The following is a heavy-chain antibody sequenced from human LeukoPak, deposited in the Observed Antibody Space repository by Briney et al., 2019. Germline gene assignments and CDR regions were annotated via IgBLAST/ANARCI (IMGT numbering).Heavy chain of an antibody. J-gene: IGHJ4*02. D-gene: IGHD1-26*01. CDR2: IISISSTI. CDR3: ARSRGNSGSYPLDY. Sequence: GGSLRLSCEAPEFTFSSYSMNWVRQAPGKGREWVSYIISISSTIYYAESVKGRFTISRDNAKNSLYLQMNSLRVEDTAVYYCARSRGNSGSYPLDYWGQGTLVTVSS. CDR1: EFTFSSYS. V-gene: IGHV3-48*01.